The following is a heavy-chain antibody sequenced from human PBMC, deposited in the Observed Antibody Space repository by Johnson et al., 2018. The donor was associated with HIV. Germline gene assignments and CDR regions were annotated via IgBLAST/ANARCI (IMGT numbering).Heavy chain of an antibody. V-gene: IGHV3-23*04. J-gene: IGHJ3*02. CDR2: ISGSGGST. Sequence: VQLVESGGGVVQPGRSLRLSCAASGFTFSSYGMHWVSQAPGKGLEWVSAISGSGGSTYYADSVKGRFTISRENAKNSLYLQMNSLRAGDTAVYYCSTDYHRGDDAFDIWGQGTMVTVSS. CDR1: GFTFSSYG. D-gene: IGHD3-16*01. CDR3: STDYHRGDDAFDI.